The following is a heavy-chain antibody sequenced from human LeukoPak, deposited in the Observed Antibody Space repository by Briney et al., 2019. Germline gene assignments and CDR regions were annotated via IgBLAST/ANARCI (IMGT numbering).Heavy chain of an antibody. V-gene: IGHV3-20*04. CDR2: VNWNGIST. Sequence: PGGSLRLSCAASGFTFDDYGMSWVRQAPGRGLEWVSGVNWNGISTGYADSVKGRFTISRDNAKSSLYLQMNSLRAEDTALYYCARERGGDYTNYYYYYYMDIWGKGTTVTVSS. J-gene: IGHJ6*03. D-gene: IGHD4-11*01. CDR1: GFTFDDYG. CDR3: ARERGGDYTNYYYYYYMDI.